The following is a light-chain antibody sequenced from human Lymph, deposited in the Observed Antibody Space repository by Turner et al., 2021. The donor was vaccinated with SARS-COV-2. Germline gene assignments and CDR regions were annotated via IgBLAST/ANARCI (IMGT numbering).Light chain of an antibody. V-gene: IGKV3-20*01. CDR3: QQYGRSPMT. CDR2: GAS. Sequence: EIVLTQSPGTLSLSPGERATLSCRASQSVSSSYLALYQQKPGQAPRLLIYGASSRATGIPDRFNGSGSGTDFTLTISRLEPEDFAVYYCQQYGRSPMTFGQGTKVEIK. J-gene: IGKJ1*01. CDR1: QSVSSSY.